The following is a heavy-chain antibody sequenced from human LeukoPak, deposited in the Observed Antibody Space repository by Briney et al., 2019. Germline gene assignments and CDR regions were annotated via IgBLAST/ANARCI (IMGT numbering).Heavy chain of an antibody. V-gene: IGHV3-74*01. D-gene: IGHD4-17*01. Sequence: GGSLRLSCAASGLTFSSYWMHWVRQAPGKGLMWVSRINIGVSDTLYADSVKGRFTISRDNAKNTLYLQMNSLRAEDTAVYYCARGMATVTGPFDSWGRGTLVTVSS. J-gene: IGHJ4*02. CDR2: INIGVSDT. CDR1: GLTFSSYW. CDR3: ARGMATVTGPFDS.